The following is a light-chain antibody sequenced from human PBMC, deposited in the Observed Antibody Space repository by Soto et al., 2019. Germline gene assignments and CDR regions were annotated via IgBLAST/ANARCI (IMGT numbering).Light chain of an antibody. Sequence: ETMMTQSPVTLSVSPGDTATLSCRASQTVNSNLAWYQQKPPQAPRLLIYAASTRGTGSTVRFSGGGSATEFSLTIISLQSEDFFPDYCRQHNRWPWTFGQGTKVEIK. CDR1: QTVNSN. CDR3: RQHNRWPWT. V-gene: IGKV3-15*01. CDR2: AAS. J-gene: IGKJ1*01.